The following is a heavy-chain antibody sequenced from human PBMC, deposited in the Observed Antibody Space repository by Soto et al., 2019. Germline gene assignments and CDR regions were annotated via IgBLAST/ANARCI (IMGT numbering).Heavy chain of an antibody. D-gene: IGHD5-18*01. Sequence: GVSLRLSCEASGFSFSSFAMNWVRQAPGRGLEWVSYISDDGASIYYADSLKGRFTISRDNAKNSLSLQMNNLRAEDTAVYYCARENSVQAWLHHFDHWGLGTLVTVSS. J-gene: IGHJ4*02. CDR3: ARENSVQAWLHHFDH. CDR2: ISDDGASI. CDR1: GFSFSSFA. V-gene: IGHV3-48*03.